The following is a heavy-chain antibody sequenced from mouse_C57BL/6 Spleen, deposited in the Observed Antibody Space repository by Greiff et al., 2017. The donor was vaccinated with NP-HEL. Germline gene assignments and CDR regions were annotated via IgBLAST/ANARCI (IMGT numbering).Heavy chain of an antibody. Sequence: VKLMESGAELVKPGASVKISCKASGYAFSSYWMNWVKQRPGKGLEWIGQIYPGDGDTNYNGKFKGKATLTADKSSSTAYMQLSSLTSEDSAVYFCAREAYYYGSKRYYDVWGTGTTVTVSS. J-gene: IGHJ1*03. CDR1: GYAFSSYW. D-gene: IGHD1-1*01. CDR2: IYPGDGDT. V-gene: IGHV1-80*01. CDR3: AREAYYYGSKRYYDV.